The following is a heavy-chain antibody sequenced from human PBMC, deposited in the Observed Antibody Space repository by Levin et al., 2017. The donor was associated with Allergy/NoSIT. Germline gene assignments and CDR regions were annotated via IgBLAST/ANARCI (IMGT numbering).Heavy chain of an antibody. CDR3: ARVPGGYCSGGTCYSFHMDV. Sequence: GGSLRLSCKSSGYTFTSYGISWVRQAPGQGLEWVGWISADNGDTNFAQKLQGRITMTTDTSTSTAYIELRSLRFDDTAVYYCARVPGGYCSGGTCYSFHMDVWGKGTTVTVSS. J-gene: IGHJ6*03. CDR1: GYTFTSYG. CDR2: ISADNGDT. D-gene: IGHD2-15*01. V-gene: IGHV1-18*01.